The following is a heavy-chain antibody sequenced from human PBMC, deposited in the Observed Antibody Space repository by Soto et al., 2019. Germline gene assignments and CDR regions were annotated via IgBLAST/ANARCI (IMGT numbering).Heavy chain of an antibody. D-gene: IGHD2-21*01. Sequence: QVQLVESGGGVVQPGRSLRLSCAASGFTFSSYGMHWVRQAPGKGLEWVAVISYDGSNKYYADSVKGRFTLSRDNSKNPLYLPMNRLWAGDPGVYYRAKLFGAIEVVAAPGDPDYWGQGTLVTVSS. J-gene: IGHJ4*02. CDR3: AKLFGAIEVVAAPGDPDY. V-gene: IGHV3-30*18. CDR1: GFTFSSYG. CDR2: ISYDGSNK.